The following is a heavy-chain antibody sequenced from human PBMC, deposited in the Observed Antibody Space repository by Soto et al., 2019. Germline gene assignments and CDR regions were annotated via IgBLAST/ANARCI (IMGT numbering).Heavy chain of an antibody. Sequence: VQLVQSGAEVKKPGASVKVSCKASGYIFTSYGITWVRQAPGQGLEWMGWISTYNGNTNYAQKLQDRVTMTTDTSTSTAYMELRSLRFDDTAVYYCARDLIVTGTYFDYWGQGTLVTVFS. CDR2: ISTYNGNT. J-gene: IGHJ4*02. CDR1: GYIFTSYG. D-gene: IGHD3-9*01. CDR3: ARDLIVTGTYFDY. V-gene: IGHV1-18*04.